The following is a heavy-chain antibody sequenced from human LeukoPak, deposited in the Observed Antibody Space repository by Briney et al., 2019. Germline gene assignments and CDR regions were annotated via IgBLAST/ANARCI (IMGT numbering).Heavy chain of an antibody. Sequence: ASVKVSCKASGYTFTGYYMHWVRQAPGQGLEWMGWINPNSGGTNYAQKFQGRVTMTRDTSISTAYMELSRLRSDDTAMYYCAREDIVVVPAAIDPWGQGTLVTVSS. V-gene: IGHV1-2*02. J-gene: IGHJ5*02. D-gene: IGHD2-2*01. CDR2: INPNSGGT. CDR3: AREDIVVVPAAIDP. CDR1: GYTFTGYY.